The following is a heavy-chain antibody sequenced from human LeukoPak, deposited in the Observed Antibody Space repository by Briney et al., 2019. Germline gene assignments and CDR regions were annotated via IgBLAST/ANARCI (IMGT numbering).Heavy chain of an antibody. CDR2: NIPIFGTA. CDR3: ARGSYYGSGSYSTRRVAPYYFDY. D-gene: IGHD3-10*01. Sequence: SVKVSCKASGGTFSSYAISWVRQAPGQGLEWMGGNIPIFGTANYAQKFQGRVTITADESTSTAYMELSSLRSEDTAVYYCARGSYYGSGSYSTRRVAPYYFDYWGQGTLVTVSS. J-gene: IGHJ4*02. CDR1: GGTFSSYA. V-gene: IGHV1-69*13.